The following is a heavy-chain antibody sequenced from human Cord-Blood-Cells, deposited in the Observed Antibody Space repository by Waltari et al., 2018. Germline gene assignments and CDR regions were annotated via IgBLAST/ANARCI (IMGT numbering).Heavy chain of an antibody. CDR2: IIPIFGTA. V-gene: IGHV1-69*01. CDR1: GGTFSSYA. CDR3: ARDRGYSGYDYYFDY. D-gene: IGHD5-12*01. J-gene: IGHJ4*02. Sequence: QVQLVQSGAEVKKPGSSVKVSCKASGGTFSSYAISWVRQAPGQGLAWMGGIIPIFGTANYAQKFQGRVTITADESPSTAYMELSSLRSEDTAVYYCARDRGYSGYDYYFDYWGQGTLVTVSS.